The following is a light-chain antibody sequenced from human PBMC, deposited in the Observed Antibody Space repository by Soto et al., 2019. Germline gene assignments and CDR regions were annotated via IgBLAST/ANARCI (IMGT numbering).Light chain of an antibody. CDR3: MQALQTPGWT. Sequence: DIVMTQSPLSLPVTPGAPASISCRSSQSLLHSNGYNYLDWYLQKPGQSPQLLIYLGSNRASGVPDRFRGSGSGTDFTLKISRVEAEDVGVYYCMQALQTPGWTFGQGTKVDIK. V-gene: IGKV2-28*01. CDR1: QSLLHSNGYNY. CDR2: LGS. J-gene: IGKJ1*01.